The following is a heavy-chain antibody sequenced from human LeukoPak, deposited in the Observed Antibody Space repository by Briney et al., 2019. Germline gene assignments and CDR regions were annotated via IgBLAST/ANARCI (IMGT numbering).Heavy chain of an antibody. CDR2: INHSGST. Sequence: SETLSLTCAVYGGSFSGYYWSWIRQPPGKGLEWIGEINHSGSTNYNPSLKSRVTISVDTSKNQFSLKLSSVTAADTAVYYCARGPRRGVYYYMDVWGKGTTVTVSS. V-gene: IGHV4-34*01. CDR1: GGSFSGYY. CDR3: ARGPRRGVYYYMDV. D-gene: IGHD3-3*01. J-gene: IGHJ6*03.